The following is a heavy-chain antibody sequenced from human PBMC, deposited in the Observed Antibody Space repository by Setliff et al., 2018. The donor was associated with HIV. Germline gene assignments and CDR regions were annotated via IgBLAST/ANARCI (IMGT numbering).Heavy chain of an antibody. CDR2: IYWHDDK. CDR3: ARVQYYSFWSGYFDIYGMDV. Sequence: SGPTLVNPTQTLTLTCTFSGFSLRTSGVGVGWIRQPPGKALEWLALIYWHDDKRYSPSLKSRVTITKDTSKNQVVLTMTNMYPVDTATYYCARVQYYSFWSGYFDIYGMDVWGQGTTVTVSS. CDR1: GFSLRTSGVG. J-gene: IGHJ6*02. V-gene: IGHV2-5*01. D-gene: IGHD3-3*01.